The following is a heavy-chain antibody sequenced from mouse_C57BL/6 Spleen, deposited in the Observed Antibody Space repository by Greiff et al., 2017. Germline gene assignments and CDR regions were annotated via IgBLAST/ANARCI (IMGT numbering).Heavy chain of an antibody. Sequence: QVQLQQPGAELVKPGASVKMSCKASGYTFTSYWITWVKQRPGQGLEWIGDIYPGSGSTNYNEKFKSKATLTVDTSPRTAYMQLSSLTSEDSAVYYCARHYRDYFYYWGQGTTLTVSS. D-gene: IGHD1-1*02. V-gene: IGHV1-55*01. CDR1: GYTFTSYW. J-gene: IGHJ2*01. CDR3: ARHYRDYFYY. CDR2: IYPGSGST.